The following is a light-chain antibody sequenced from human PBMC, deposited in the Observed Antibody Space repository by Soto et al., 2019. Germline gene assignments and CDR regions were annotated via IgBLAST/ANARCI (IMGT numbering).Light chain of an antibody. CDR3: SSYAGSNNYV. J-gene: IGLJ1*01. CDR1: SSDVGGYDF. V-gene: IGLV2-8*01. CDR2: EVT. Sequence: QSALTQPPSASGSPGQSVTISCTGASSDVGGYDFVSWYQQHPGKAPKLLIYEVTKRPSGVPDRFSGSKSGNTASLTVSGLQPEDDADYFCSSYAGSNNYVFGTGTKVTVL.